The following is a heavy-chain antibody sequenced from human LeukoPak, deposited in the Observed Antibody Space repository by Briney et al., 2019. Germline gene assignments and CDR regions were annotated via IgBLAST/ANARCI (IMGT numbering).Heavy chain of an antibody. Sequence: PGGSLRLSCAASGFTFSSYGMNWVRQAPGKGLEWVSSISSSSSYIYYADSVKGRFTISRDNAKNSLYLQMNSLRAEDTAVYYCARAFLAAAGDAFDIWGQGTMVTVSS. CDR1: GFTFSSYG. D-gene: IGHD6-13*01. V-gene: IGHV3-21*01. CDR3: ARAFLAAAGDAFDI. CDR2: ISSSSSYI. J-gene: IGHJ3*02.